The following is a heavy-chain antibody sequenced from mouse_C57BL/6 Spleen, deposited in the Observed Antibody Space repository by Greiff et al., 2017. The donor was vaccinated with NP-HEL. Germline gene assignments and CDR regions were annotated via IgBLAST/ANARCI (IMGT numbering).Heavy chain of an antibody. D-gene: IGHD2-3*01. V-gene: IGHV1-42*01. CDR1: GYSFTGYY. CDR2: INPSTGGT. CDR3: ASIPDGYFAY. J-gene: IGHJ3*01. Sequence: EVQLQQSGPELVKPGASVKISCKASGYSFTGYYMNWVKQSPEKSLEWIGEINPSTGGTTYNQKFKAKATLTVDKSSSTAYMQLKSLTSEDSAVXYCASIPDGYFAYWGQGTLVTVSA.